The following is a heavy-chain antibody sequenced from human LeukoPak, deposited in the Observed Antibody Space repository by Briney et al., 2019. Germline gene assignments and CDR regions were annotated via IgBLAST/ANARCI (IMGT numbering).Heavy chain of an antibody. Sequence: GGSLRLSCAATGFTFRTYAVHWVRQAPGKGLEWVAVISYDGSNKYYADSVKGRFTISRDNSKNTLYLQINSLRAEDTAVYYCAKYRSGSYYGMDVWGQGTTVTVSS. J-gene: IGHJ6*02. CDR2: ISYDGSNK. D-gene: IGHD3-10*01. CDR1: GFTFRTYA. CDR3: AKYRSGSYYGMDV. V-gene: IGHV3-30-3*02.